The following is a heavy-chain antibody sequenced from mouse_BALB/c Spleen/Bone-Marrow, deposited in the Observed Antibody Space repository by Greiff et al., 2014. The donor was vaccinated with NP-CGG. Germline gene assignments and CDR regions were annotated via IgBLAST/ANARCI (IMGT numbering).Heavy chain of an antibody. D-gene: IGHD1-2*01. CDR1: GYTFTSYT. J-gene: IGHJ4*01. CDR2: INPSSGYT. CDR3: ARGGLRLPYAMDY. V-gene: IGHV1-4*01. Sequence: VQLQQSGAELARPGASVKMSCKASGYTFTSYTIHWVKQRPGQGLEWIGYINPSSGYTNYNQKFKDKATLTADTSSSTAYMQLSSLTSEDSAVYYCARGGLRLPYAMDYGGQGTSVTVSS.